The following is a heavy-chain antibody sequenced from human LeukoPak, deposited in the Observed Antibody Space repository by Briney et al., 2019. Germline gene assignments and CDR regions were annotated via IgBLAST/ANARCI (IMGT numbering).Heavy chain of an antibody. CDR2: ISSSSSYI. CDR3: ARNGTLRSRRGSFDY. CDR1: GFTFSSYS. Sequence: GGSLRLSCAASGFTFSSYSMNWVRQAPGKGLEWVSSISSSSSYIYYADSVKGRFTISRDNAKNSLYLQMNSLRAEDTAVYYCARNGTLRSRRGSFDYWGQGTLVTVSS. V-gene: IGHV3-21*01. J-gene: IGHJ4*02. D-gene: IGHD3-16*01.